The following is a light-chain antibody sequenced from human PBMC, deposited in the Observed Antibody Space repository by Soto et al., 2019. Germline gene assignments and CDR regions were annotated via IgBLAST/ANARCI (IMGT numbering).Light chain of an antibody. Sequence: QLVLTQSPSASASLGASVKLTCTLSSGHSSYAIAWHQQQPEKGPRYLMSLNSDGSHSKGDGIPDRFSGSSSGAERYLTISRLQSEDEADYYCQTWGTGIVVFGGGTKLTVL. V-gene: IGLV4-69*01. CDR1: SGHSSYA. J-gene: IGLJ2*01. CDR2: LNSDGSH. CDR3: QTWGTGIVV.